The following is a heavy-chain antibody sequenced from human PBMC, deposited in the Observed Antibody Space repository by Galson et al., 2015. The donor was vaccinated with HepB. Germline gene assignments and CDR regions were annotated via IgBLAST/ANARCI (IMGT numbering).Heavy chain of an antibody. CDR3: ARVGGCSGGTCYSFDY. CDR2: INTNTGNP. CDR1: GYTFTNYA. Sequence: SVKVSCKASGYTFTNYAMNWVRQAPGQGLEWMGWINTNTGNPTYAQGFTGRFVFSLDTSVSTAYLQISSLKAEGTAVYYCARVGGCSGGTCYSFDYWGQGTLVTVSS. J-gene: IGHJ4*02. V-gene: IGHV7-4-1*02. D-gene: IGHD2-15*01.